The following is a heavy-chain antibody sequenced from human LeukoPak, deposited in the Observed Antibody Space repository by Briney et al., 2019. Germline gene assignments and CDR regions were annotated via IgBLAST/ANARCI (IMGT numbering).Heavy chain of an antibody. CDR1: GFTFSGYS. CDR2: ISSSSSSI. J-gene: IGHJ4*02. Sequence: GGSLRLSCAASGFTFSGYSMNWVRQAPGKGLEWVSSISSSSSSIYYAASVKGRFTISRDNAKNSLYLQMNSLRAEDTAVYYCARDDLRGYSSSWYGIFDYWGQGTLVTVSS. CDR3: ARDDLRGYSSSWYGIFDY. D-gene: IGHD6-13*01. V-gene: IGHV3-21*01.